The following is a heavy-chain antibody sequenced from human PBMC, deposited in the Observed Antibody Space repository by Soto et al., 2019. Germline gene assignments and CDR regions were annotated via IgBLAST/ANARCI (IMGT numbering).Heavy chain of an antibody. CDR1: GFTFSSYA. D-gene: IGHD2-15*01. CDR3: AKDKVDIVVVVAATPDY. J-gene: IGHJ4*02. CDR2: ISGSGGST. V-gene: IGHV3-23*01. Sequence: EVQLLESGGGLVQPGGSLRLSCAASGFTFSSYAMSWVRQAPGKGLEWVSAISGSGGSTYYADSVKGRFTISRDNSKKTLYLQMNSLRAEDTAVYYCAKDKVDIVVVVAATPDYWGQGTLVTVSS.